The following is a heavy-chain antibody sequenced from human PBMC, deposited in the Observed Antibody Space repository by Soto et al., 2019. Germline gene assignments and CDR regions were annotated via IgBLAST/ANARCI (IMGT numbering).Heavy chain of an antibody. J-gene: IGHJ6*02. CDR1: GGSISSYY. CDR2: IYTSGST. V-gene: IGHV4-4*07. Sequence: QVQLQESGPGLVKPSETLSLTCTVSGGSISSYYWSWIRQPAGKGLEWIGRIYTSGSTNYNPSLKSRVTMSVDTSKNQFSLKLSSVTAADTAVYYCARDGEKRPEYDFWSGAYYYGMDVWGQGTTVTVSS. CDR3: ARDGEKRPEYDFWSGAYYYGMDV. D-gene: IGHD3-3*01.